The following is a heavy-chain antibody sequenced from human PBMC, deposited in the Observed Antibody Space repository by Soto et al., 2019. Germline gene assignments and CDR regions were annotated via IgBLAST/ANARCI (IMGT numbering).Heavy chain of an antibody. CDR1: GFSLSNVRLG. D-gene: IGHD5-12*01. CDR2: IFSNDEI. Sequence: QVTLKESGPVRVKPTETLTLTCTVSGFSLSNVRLGVTWIRQPPGKALEWLAHIFSNDEISYSPSLKNRITISQDTSQSHVVLTLTNVDPVDTGTYYCARIGSGYDSSLDYWGQGTPVTVSS. J-gene: IGHJ4*02. V-gene: IGHV2-26*01. CDR3: ARIGSGYDSSLDY.